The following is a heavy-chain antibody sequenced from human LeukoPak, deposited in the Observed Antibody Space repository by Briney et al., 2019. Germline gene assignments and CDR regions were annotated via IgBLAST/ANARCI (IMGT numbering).Heavy chain of an antibody. CDR3: ARGTQDCSSTSCYPFYYYYGMDV. V-gene: IGHV3-11*01. D-gene: IGHD2-2*01. Sequence: GGSLRLSCAASGFTVSDYYMSWIPEAPGKGLGWVSYISSSGSTIYYADSVKGRFTISRDSAKNALYLQMNSLRAEDTAVYYCARGTQDCSSTSCYPFYYYYGMDVWGQGTTVTVSS. CDR1: GFTVSDYY. CDR2: ISSSGSTI. J-gene: IGHJ6*02.